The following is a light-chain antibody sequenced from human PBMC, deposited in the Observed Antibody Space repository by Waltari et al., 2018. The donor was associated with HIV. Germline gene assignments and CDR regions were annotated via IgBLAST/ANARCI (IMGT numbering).Light chain of an antibody. V-gene: IGLV3-25*03. J-gene: IGLJ2*01. CDR3: QSADISGTLGVV. CDR1: ALPKQY. CDR2: KDT. Sequence: SYELTQPPSVSVSPGQTARITCSGDALPKQYAYWYHQKPGQAPVLVIYKDTERPSGIPERFSGSSSGTTVTLTISGVQAEDEADYYCQSADISGTLGVVFGGGTKLTVL.